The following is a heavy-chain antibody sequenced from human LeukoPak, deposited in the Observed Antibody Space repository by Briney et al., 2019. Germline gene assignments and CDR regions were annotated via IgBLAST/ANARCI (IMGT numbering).Heavy chain of an antibody. Sequence: SETLSLTCTVSGGSISSYYWSWIRQPPGKGLEWIGYIYYSGSTNYNPSLKSRVTISIDSSKNQFSLKLSSVTAADTAVYYCARWKTGDYWYFDLWGRGTLVTVSS. J-gene: IGHJ2*01. CDR1: GGSISSYY. CDR3: ARWKTGDYWYFDL. CDR2: IYYSGST. V-gene: IGHV4-59*08. D-gene: IGHD7-27*01.